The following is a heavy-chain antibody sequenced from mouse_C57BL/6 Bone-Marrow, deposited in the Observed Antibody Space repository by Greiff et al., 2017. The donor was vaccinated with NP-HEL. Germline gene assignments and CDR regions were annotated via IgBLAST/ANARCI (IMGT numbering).Heavy chain of an antibody. CDR2: IDPSDSYT. CDR3: AREGLTGTDYCDY. CDR1: GYTFTSYW. D-gene: IGHD4-1*01. J-gene: IGHJ2*01. V-gene: IGHV1-69*01. Sequence: VQLQQPGAELVMPGASVKLSCKASGYTFTSYWMHWVKQRPGQGLEWIGEIDPSDSYTNYNQKFKGKSTVTVDKSSSTAYMQLSSLTSEDSAVYYCAREGLTGTDYCDYWGQGTTLTVSS.